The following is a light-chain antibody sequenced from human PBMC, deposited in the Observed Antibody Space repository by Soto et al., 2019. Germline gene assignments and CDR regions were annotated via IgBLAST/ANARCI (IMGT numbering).Light chain of an antibody. V-gene: IGLV2-23*02. CDR2: EVI. Sequence: QSVLTQPASVSGSPGHSITISCTGTSSDVGNYNLVSWYQQVPGKAPTLIIYEVIQRPSGVSNRFSGSKSGNTASLTISGLQAEDEGDYYCCSYAGSTSLFGGGTKLTVL. CDR1: SSDVGNYNL. J-gene: IGLJ2*01. CDR3: CSYAGSTSL.